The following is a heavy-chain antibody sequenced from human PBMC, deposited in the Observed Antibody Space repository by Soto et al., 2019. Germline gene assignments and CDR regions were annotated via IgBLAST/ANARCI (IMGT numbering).Heavy chain of an antibody. CDR1: GYTFTSYG. CDR3: AKERSSSAMIVESHFDY. Sequence: GASVKVSCKASGYTFTSYGISWVRQAPGQGLEWMGWISAYNGNTNYAQKLQGRVTMTTDTSTSTAYMELRSLRSDDTAVYYCAKERSSSAMIVESHFDYWGQGTLVTVSS. CDR2: ISAYNGNT. V-gene: IGHV1-18*01. J-gene: IGHJ4*02. D-gene: IGHD3-22*01.